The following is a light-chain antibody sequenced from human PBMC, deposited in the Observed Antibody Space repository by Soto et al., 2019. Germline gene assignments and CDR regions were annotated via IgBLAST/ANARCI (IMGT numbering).Light chain of an antibody. J-gene: IGLJ1*01. CDR2: EVS. Sequence: QALLTQPASVSGSPGQSITISCTGTSSDVGGYNYVSWYQQHPGKAPKLMIYEVSNRPSGVSNRFSGSKSGNTASLTIPGLQAEDEADYYCSSYTSSSTLEVFGTGTKVTVL. CDR1: SSDVGGYNY. V-gene: IGLV2-14*01. CDR3: SSYTSSSTLEV.